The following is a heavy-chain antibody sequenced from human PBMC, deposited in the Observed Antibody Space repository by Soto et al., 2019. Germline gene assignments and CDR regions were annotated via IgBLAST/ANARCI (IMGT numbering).Heavy chain of an antibody. CDR1: GYTCTSYG. J-gene: IGHJ6*02. CDR2: ISVSNGNT. CDR3: ARGGGGGTYFDYYYGLDV. D-gene: IGHD1-26*01. V-gene: IGHV1-18*04. Sequence: SVKVSCKSSGYTCTSYGINWVRQAPGQGLEWMGWISVSNGNTNYAQKLQGRVTVTTDTSTSTAYMDLRSLRSDDTAVYYCARGGGGGTYFDYYYGLDVWGQGTTVTVSS.